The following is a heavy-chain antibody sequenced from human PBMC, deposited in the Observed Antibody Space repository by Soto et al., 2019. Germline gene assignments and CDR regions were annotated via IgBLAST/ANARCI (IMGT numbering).Heavy chain of an antibody. D-gene: IGHD3-3*01. V-gene: IGHV1-8*01. Sequence: ASVKVSCKASGYTFTSYDINWVRQATGQGLEWMGWMNPNSGNTGYAQKFQGRVTMTRNTSISTAYMELSSLRSEDTAVYYCAVPTTYYDFWSGYWDTGIHGHYYGMDVWGQGTTVTVSS. J-gene: IGHJ6*02. CDR1: GYTFTSYD. CDR3: AVPTTYYDFWSGYWDTGIHGHYYGMDV. CDR2: MNPNSGNT.